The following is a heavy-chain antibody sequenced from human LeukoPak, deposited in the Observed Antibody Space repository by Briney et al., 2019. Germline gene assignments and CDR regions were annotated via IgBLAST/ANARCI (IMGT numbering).Heavy chain of an antibody. Sequence: PGGSLRLSCAASGFTVNTNYMSWVRQAPGKGLEWVSVIYSGGSTCYADSVKGRFTISRDISKNTLYLQMNSLRAEDTAVYYCARGGSVAGPDYWGQGTLVTVSS. J-gene: IGHJ4*02. CDR1: GFTVNTNY. CDR2: IYSGGST. CDR3: ARGGSVAGPDY. D-gene: IGHD6-19*01. V-gene: IGHV3-66*01.